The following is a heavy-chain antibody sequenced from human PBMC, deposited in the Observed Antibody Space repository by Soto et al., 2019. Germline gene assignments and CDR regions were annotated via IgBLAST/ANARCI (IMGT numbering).Heavy chain of an antibody. CDR1: GFTFSSYA. CDR2: ISYDGSNK. D-gene: IGHD2-21*02. J-gene: IGHJ4*02. V-gene: IGHV3-30-3*01. Sequence: GGSLRLSCAASGFTFSSYAMHWVRQAPGKGLEWVAVISYDGSNKYYADSVEGRFTISRDNSKNTLYLQMNSLRAEDTAVYYCARAGYGGNSFYFDYWGQGTLVTVSS. CDR3: ARAGYGGNSFYFDY.